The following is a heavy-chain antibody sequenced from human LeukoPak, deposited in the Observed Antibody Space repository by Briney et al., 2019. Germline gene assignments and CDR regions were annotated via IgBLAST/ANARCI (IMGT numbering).Heavy chain of an antibody. Sequence: ASVKVSCKASGYTFTSYAMHWVRQAPGQRLEWMGWINAGNGNTKYSQKFQGRVTITRDTSASTAYMELSSLRSEDTAVYYCARGYGSETRLNYYYYGMDVWGKGTTVTVSS. V-gene: IGHV1-3*01. D-gene: IGHD6-25*01. CDR2: INAGNGNT. CDR1: GYTFTSYA. J-gene: IGHJ6*04. CDR3: ARGYGSETRLNYYYYGMDV.